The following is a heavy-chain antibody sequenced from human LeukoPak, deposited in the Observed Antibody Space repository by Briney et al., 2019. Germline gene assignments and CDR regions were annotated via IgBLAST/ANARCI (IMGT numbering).Heavy chain of an antibody. D-gene: IGHD3-9*01. CDR2: INDSRST. V-gene: IGHV4-34*01. CDR1: GGSFNGYY. J-gene: IGHJ4*02. Sequence: SETLSLTCAVHGGSFNGYYWSWLRQPPGKGLEWMGEINDSRSTKYNPSLKSRVTISVDTSRNQFSLKLNSVTAADTAVYYCARGPPVVYDVLTGYYRFDYWGQGTLVTVSS. CDR3: ARGPPVVYDVLTGYYRFDY.